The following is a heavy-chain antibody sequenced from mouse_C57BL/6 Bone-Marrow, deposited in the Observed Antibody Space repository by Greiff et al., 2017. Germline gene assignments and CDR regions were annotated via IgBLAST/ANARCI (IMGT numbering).Heavy chain of an antibody. J-gene: IGHJ4*01. CDR2: IDPETGGT. CDR3: TRPGVPDYYAMDY. D-gene: IGHD6-1*01. V-gene: IGHV1-15*01. Sequence: QVQLKQSGAELVRPGASVTLSCKASGYTFTDYEMHWVKQTPVHGLEWIGAIDPETGGTAYNQKFKGKAILTADKSSSTAYMELRSLTSEDSAVYYCTRPGVPDYYAMDYWGQGTSVTVSS. CDR1: GYTFTDYE.